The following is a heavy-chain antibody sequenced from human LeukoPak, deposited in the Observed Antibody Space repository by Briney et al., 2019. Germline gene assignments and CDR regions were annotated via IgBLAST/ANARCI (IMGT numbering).Heavy chain of an antibody. CDR3: ARQGQWLVDAFDI. D-gene: IGHD6-19*01. CDR1: GGSISSYY. Sequence: SETLSLTCTVSGGSISSYYWSWIRQPPGKGLEWIGYIYYSGSTNYNPSLKSRVTISVDTSKNQFSLKLSSVTAADTAVYYCARQGQWLVDAFDIWGQGTMVTVSS. J-gene: IGHJ3*02. V-gene: IGHV4-59*08. CDR2: IYYSGST.